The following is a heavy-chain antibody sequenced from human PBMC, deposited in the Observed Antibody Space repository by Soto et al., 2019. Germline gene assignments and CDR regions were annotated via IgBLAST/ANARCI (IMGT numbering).Heavy chain of an antibody. CDR2: ISAYNGNT. CDR1: GYTFTSYG. J-gene: IGHJ6*03. V-gene: IGHV1-18*01. Sequence: ASVKVSCKASGYTFTSYGISWVRQAPGQGLEWMGWISAYNGNTNYAQKLQGRVTMTTDTSTNTAYMELRSLRSDDTAVYYCARVGRLDYYGSGSYYTGKYYYYMDVWGKGTTVTVSS. D-gene: IGHD3-10*01. CDR3: ARVGRLDYYGSGSYYTGKYYYYMDV.